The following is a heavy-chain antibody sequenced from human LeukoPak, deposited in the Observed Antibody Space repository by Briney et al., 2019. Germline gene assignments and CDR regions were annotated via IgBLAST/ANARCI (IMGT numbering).Heavy chain of an antibody. Sequence: PGWSLTLSCAASGFTFSSYGMHWLRQAPGKGLDWVAFIRYDGSNKYYADSVKGRFTISRDNSKNTLYLQMNSLRAEDTAVYYCAKLLGLRYFDWSSYYYGMDVWGQGTTVTVSS. V-gene: IGHV3-30*02. J-gene: IGHJ6*02. CDR3: AKLLGLRYFDWSSYYYGMDV. CDR1: GFTFSSYG. D-gene: IGHD3-9*01. CDR2: IRYDGSNK.